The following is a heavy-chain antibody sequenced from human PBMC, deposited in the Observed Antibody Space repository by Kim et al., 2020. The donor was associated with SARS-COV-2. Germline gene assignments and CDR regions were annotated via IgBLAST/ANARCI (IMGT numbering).Heavy chain of an antibody. CDR3: AGQDIVVVTAIHGGMDV. V-gene: IGHV5-10-1*01. D-gene: IGHD2-21*02. CDR1: GYSFTSYW. J-gene: IGHJ6*02. Sequence: GESLKISCKGSGYSFTSYWISWVRQMPGKGLEWMGRIDPSDSYTNYSPSFQGHVTISADKSISTAYLQWSSLKASDTAMYYCAGQDIVVVTAIHGGMDVWDQGTTVTVSS. CDR2: IDPSDSYT.